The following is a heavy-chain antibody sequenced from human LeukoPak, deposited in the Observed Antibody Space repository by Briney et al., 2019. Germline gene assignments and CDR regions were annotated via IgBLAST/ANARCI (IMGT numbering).Heavy chain of an antibody. V-gene: IGHV4-30-4*07. CDR3: ARPSITMPDGAFDI. CDR2: IHYSGST. Sequence: SETLSLTCAVSGVSISSGGSSWNWIRQPPGKGLEWIGYIHYSGSTYYNPSLKSRVTISVDTSKNQFSLKLSSVTAADTAVYYCARPSITMPDGAFDIWGQGTMVTVSS. J-gene: IGHJ3*02. D-gene: IGHD3-10*01. CDR1: GVSISSGGSS.